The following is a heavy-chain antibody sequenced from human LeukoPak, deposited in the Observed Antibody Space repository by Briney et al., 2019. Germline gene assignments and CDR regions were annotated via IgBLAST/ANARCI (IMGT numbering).Heavy chain of an antibody. CDR3: TTLGYHLDS. Sequence: PGGSLRLSCAASGFAFSAYEMNWVRQAPGKGLEWVAYFAGSDTTIYYADSVRGRFTISGDNAKNSLYLQMNSLRAEDTALYYCTTLGYHLDSWGQGTLVTVSS. CDR1: GFAFSAYE. D-gene: IGHD3-22*01. CDR2: FAGSDTTI. J-gene: IGHJ4*02. V-gene: IGHV3-48*03.